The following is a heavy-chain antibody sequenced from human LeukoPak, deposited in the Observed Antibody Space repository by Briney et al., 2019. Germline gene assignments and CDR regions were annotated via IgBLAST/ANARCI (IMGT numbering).Heavy chain of an antibody. D-gene: IGHD3-22*01. CDR1: GFTVSSNY. CDR2: IPYDGSNK. Sequence: GGSLRLSCAASGFTVSSNYMSWVRQAPGKGLEWVAFIPYDGSNKYYADSVKGRFTISRDNSKNTLYLQMNSLRAEDTALYYCARGGYYYDSRGYYVFDYWGQGTLVTVSS. V-gene: IGHV3-30*03. CDR3: ARGGYYYDSRGYYVFDY. J-gene: IGHJ4*02.